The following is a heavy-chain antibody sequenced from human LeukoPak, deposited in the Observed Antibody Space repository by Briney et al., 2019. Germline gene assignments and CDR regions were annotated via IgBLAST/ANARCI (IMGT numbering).Heavy chain of an antibody. Sequence: SETLSLTCTVSGGSISSYYWNWIRQPPGKGLEWIGYIYNSGSTNNNPSLKSRVTISVDTSKKQFSLKLSSVTAADTAVYYCARERAGIAAAGTGSYYYYYMDVWAKGPRSPSP. CDR2: IYNSGST. V-gene: IGHV4-59*01. D-gene: IGHD6-13*01. J-gene: IGHJ6*03. CDR1: GGSISSYY. CDR3: ARERAGIAAAGTGSYYYYYMDV.